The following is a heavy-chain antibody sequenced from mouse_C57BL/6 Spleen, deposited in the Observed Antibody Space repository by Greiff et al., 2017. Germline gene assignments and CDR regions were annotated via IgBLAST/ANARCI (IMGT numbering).Heavy chain of an antibody. CDR3: ARGRLDSSGYYFDY. CDR2: INPNNGGT. V-gene: IGHV1-18*01. J-gene: IGHJ2*01. CDR1: GYTFTDYN. Sequence: ASGYTFTDYNMDWVKQSHGKSLEWIGDINPNNGGTIYNQKFKGKATLTVDKSSSTAYMELRSLTSEDTAVYYCARGRLDSSGYYFDYWGQGTTLTVSS. D-gene: IGHD3-2*02.